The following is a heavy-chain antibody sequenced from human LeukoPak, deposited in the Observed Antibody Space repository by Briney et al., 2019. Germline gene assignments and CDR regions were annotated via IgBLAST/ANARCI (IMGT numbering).Heavy chain of an antibody. CDR1: GFTVSSNY. Sequence: GGSLTLSCAASGFTVSSNYMSWVRQAPGQGLEWVSVIYSGGSTYYADSVKGRFTISRDNSKNTLYLQMNSLRAEDTAVYYFARDDRGSSDWGQGTLVTVSS. V-gene: IGHV3-66*01. CDR2: IYSGGST. J-gene: IGHJ4*02. CDR3: ARDDRGSSD. D-gene: IGHD1-26*01.